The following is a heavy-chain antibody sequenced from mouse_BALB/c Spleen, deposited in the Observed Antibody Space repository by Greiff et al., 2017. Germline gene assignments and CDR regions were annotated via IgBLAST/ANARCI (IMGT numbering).Heavy chain of an antibody. V-gene: IGHV14-4*02. CDR3: CYYGIAMDY. D-gene: IGHD2-1*01. J-gene: IGHJ4*01. CDR2: IDPENGDT. Sequence: EVQLQQSGAELVRSGASVKLSCTASGFNIKDYYMHWVKQRPEQGLEWIGWIDPENGDTDYAPKFQGKATMTADTSSNTAYLQLSSLTSEDTAVYYCCYYGIAMDYWGQGTSVTVSS. CDR1: GFNIKDYY.